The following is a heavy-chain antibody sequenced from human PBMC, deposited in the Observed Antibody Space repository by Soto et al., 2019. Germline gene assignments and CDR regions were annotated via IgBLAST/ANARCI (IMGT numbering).Heavy chain of an antibody. CDR3: ARQNAAAGYYGMDV. V-gene: IGHV1-2*04. J-gene: IGHJ6*04. Sequence: GASVKVSCKASGYTFSAYYIHWVRQAPGQGPEWLGWISPNTGGTNYAQNFQGWVTMTRDTSISTAYMELSRLRSDDTAVYYCARQNAAAGYYGMDVWGKGTTVTVSS. CDR1: GYTFSAYY. D-gene: IGHD6-13*01. CDR2: ISPNTGGT.